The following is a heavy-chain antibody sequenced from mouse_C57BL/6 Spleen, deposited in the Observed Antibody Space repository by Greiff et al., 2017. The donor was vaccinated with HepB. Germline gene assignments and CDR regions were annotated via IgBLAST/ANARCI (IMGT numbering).Heavy chain of an antibody. Sequence: EVQLQQSGPGLVKPSQSLSLTCSVTGYSITSGYYWNWIRQFPGNKLEWMGYISYDGSNNYNPSLKNRISITRDTSKNQFFLKLNSVTTEDTATYYCARGIIYGSSLDYWGQGTTLTVSS. V-gene: IGHV3-6*01. CDR2: ISYDGSN. D-gene: IGHD1-1*01. CDR1: GYSITSGYY. CDR3: ARGIIYGSSLDY. J-gene: IGHJ2*01.